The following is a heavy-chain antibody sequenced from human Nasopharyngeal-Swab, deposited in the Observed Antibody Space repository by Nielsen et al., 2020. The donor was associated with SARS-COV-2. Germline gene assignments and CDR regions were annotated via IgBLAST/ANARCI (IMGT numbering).Heavy chain of an antibody. V-gene: IGHV3-33*01. CDR3: ARGQESYSSSWLNWYFDL. J-gene: IGHJ2*01. CDR2: IWYDGSNK. CDR1: GFTFSSYG. Sequence: GSLRLSCAASGFTFSSYGMHWVRQAPGKGLEWVAVIWYDGSNKYYADSVKGRFTISRDNSKNTLYLQMNSLRAEDTAVYYCARGQESYSSSWLNWYFDLWGRGTLVTVSS. D-gene: IGHD6-13*01.